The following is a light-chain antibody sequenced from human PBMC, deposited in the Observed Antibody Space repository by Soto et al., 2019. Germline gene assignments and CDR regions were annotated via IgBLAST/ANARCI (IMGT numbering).Light chain of an antibody. CDR2: GAS. V-gene: IGKV3-15*01. CDR3: HQYNNWPRT. J-gene: IGKJ1*01. Sequence: EIVMTQSPATLSVSPGERATISCRASQSVSSNLAWYQQKPGQAPRLLIYGASTRATGIPARFSGSGSGTEFTLTISSLQSEDFAVYYCHQYNNWPRTFGEGTKVEIK. CDR1: QSVSSN.